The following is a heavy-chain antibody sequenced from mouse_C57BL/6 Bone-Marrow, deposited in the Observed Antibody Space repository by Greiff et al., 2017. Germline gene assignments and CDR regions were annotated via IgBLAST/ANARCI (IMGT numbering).Heavy chain of an antibody. CDR1: GYTFTSYW. Sequence: LVESGAELVMPGASVKLSCKASGYTFTSYWMHWVKQRPGQGLEWIGEIDPSDSYTNYNQKFKGKSTLTVDKSSSTAYMQLSSLTSEDSAVYYCARTLVADYFDYWGQGTTLTVSS. CDR3: ARTLVADYFDY. J-gene: IGHJ2*01. D-gene: IGHD1-1*01. V-gene: IGHV1-69*01. CDR2: IDPSDSYT.